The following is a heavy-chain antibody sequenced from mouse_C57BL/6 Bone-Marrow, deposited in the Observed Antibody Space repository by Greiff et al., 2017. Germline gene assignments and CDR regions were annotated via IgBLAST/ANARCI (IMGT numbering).Heavy chain of an antibody. CDR3: TTWGGSSLGYAMDY. Sequence: EVQLQQSGAELVRPGASVKLSCTASGFNIKDDYMHWVKQRPEQGLEWIGWIDPENGDTEYASKFQGKATITADTSSNTAYLQLSSLTSEDTAVYYCTTWGGSSLGYAMDYWGQGTSFTVSS. D-gene: IGHD1-1*01. J-gene: IGHJ4*01. CDR1: GFNIKDDY. V-gene: IGHV14-4*01. CDR2: IDPENGDT.